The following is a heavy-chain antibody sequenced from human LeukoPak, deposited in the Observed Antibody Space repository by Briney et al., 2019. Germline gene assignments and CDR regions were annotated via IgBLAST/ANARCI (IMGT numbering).Heavy chain of an antibody. CDR2: IIPILGIA. J-gene: IGHJ4*02. D-gene: IGHD6-19*01. V-gene: IGHV1-69*04. CDR1: GGTFSSYA. CDR3: ASEVAGPTFDY. Sequence: GASVKVSCKASGGTFSSYAISLVRQAPGQGLEWMGRIIPILGIANYAQKFQGRVTITADKSTSTAYMELSSLRSEDKAVYYCASEVAGPTFDYWGEGTLVTVSS.